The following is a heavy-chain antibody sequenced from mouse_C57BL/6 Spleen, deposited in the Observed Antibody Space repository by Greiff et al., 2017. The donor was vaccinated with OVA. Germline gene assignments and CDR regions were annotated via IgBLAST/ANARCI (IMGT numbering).Heavy chain of an antibody. Sequence: QLQLQQSAAELMKPGASVKLSCKATGYTFTGYWIEGVKQRPGHGLEWIGEILPGSGSTKHNEKFKGKATFTADTSSNTAYMQLSSLATEDSAIYYCARGDDYYAMDYWGQGTSVTVSS. CDR2: ILPGSGST. CDR3: ARGDDYYAMDY. J-gene: IGHJ4*01. V-gene: IGHV1-9*01. CDR1: GYTFTGYW.